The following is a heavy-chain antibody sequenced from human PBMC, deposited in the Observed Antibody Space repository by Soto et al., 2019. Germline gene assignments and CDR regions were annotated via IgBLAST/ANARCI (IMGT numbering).Heavy chain of an antibody. CDR3: TTHFGWFGEWDPYYFDY. CDR2: IKSKTDGGTT. J-gene: IGHJ4*02. Sequence: GSLRLSCAASGFTFSNAWMSWVRQAPGKGLEWVGRIKSKTDGGTTDYAAPVKGRFTISRDDSKNTLYLQMNSLKTEDTAVYYCTTHFGWFGEWDPYYFDYWGQGTLVTVSS. D-gene: IGHD3-10*01. V-gene: IGHV3-15*01. CDR1: GFTFSNAW.